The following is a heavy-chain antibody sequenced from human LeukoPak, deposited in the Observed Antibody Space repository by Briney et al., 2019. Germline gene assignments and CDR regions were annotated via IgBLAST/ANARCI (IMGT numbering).Heavy chain of an antibody. CDR2: IYSGGST. CDR3: ARSSGGVLKGYYYYYMDV. D-gene: IGHD3-16*01. V-gene: IGHV3-53*01. CDR1: GFTVSSNY. J-gene: IGHJ6*03. Sequence: PGGSLGLSCAASGFTVSSNYMSWVRQAPGKGLEWVSVIYSGGSTYYADSVKGRFTISRDNSKNTLYLQMNSLRAEDTAVYYCARSSGGVLKGYYYYYMDVWGKGTTVTISS.